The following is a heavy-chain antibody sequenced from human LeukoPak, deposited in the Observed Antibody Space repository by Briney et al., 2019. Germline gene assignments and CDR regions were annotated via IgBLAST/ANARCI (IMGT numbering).Heavy chain of an antibody. CDR3: VAAHSSYRRYEDQH. CDR2: MSYSGTT. Sequence: SEILSLTCSVSGGSISSSSDYWGWIRQPPGQGLEWIGTMSYSGTTFYNPSLKSRVAMSVDTSKNQFSLNLRSVTAADTAEYYCVAAHSSYRRYEDQHWGQGTLVTV. J-gene: IGHJ1*01. V-gene: IGHV4-39*01. CDR1: GGSISSSSDY. D-gene: IGHD3-16*02.